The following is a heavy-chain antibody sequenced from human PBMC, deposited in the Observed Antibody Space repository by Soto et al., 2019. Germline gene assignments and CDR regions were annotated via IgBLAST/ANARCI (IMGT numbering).Heavy chain of an antibody. J-gene: IGHJ3*02. V-gene: IGHV4-59*01. CDR1: GGSISSYY. CDR3: ARRGDGYKRAFDI. D-gene: IGHD5-12*01. Sequence: PSETLSLTCTVSGGSISSYYWSWIRQPPGKGLEWIGYIYYSGSTNYNPSLKSRVTISVDTSKNQFSLKLSSVTAADTAAYYCARRGDGYKRAFDIWGQGTMVT. CDR2: IYYSGST.